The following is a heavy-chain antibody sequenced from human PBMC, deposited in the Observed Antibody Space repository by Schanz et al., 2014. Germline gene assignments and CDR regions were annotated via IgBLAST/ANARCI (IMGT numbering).Heavy chain of an antibody. J-gene: IGHJ6*02. D-gene: IGHD3-22*01. CDR2: ISGGGGSA. CDR1: GFTFNNYD. CDR3: AKIRYDSSGYYLPYYGMDV. Sequence: EVRLVESGGGLVEPGGSLRLSCAASGFTFNNYDMNWVRLVPGKGLECVSGISGGGGSAYYADSVKGRFTISRDNSKNTLYLQMNSLRAEDTAVYYCAKIRYDSSGYYLPYYGMDVWGQGTTVTVSS. V-gene: IGHV3-23*04.